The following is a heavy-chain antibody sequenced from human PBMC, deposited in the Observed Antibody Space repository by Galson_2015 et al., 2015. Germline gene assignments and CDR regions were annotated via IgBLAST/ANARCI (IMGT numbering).Heavy chain of an antibody. CDR3: ARDLGSGYGDRPVY. V-gene: IGHV3-33*01. D-gene: IGHD4-17*01. Sequence: SLRLSCAASGFPFSSYGMHWVRQAPGQGLEWVAVIWFDGSNKYYADSVKGRFTISRDNSENTLWLQMDSLRTDDTAVYYCARDLGSGYGDRPVYWGQGTLVTVSS. CDR1: GFPFSSYG. J-gene: IGHJ4*02. CDR2: IWFDGSNK.